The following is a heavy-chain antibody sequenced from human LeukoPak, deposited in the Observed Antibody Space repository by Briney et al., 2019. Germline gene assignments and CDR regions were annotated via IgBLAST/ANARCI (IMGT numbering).Heavy chain of an antibody. D-gene: IGHD3-22*01. CDR2: ISDSGGCT. Sequence: PGGSLRLSCAVSGITLSNYGMSWVRQAPGKGLEWVAGISDSGGCTNYADSVKGRFTISRDNPKNTLYLQMNSLRAEDTAVYFCAKRGVVIRVILVGFHKEAYYFDSWGQGALVTVSS. V-gene: IGHV3-23*01. CDR3: AKRGVVIRVILVGFHKEAYYFDS. CDR1: GITLSNYG. J-gene: IGHJ4*02.